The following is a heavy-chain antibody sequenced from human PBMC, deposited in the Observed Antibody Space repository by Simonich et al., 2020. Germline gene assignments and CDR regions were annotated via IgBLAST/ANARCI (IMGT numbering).Heavy chain of an antibody. J-gene: IGHJ3*02. V-gene: IGHV3-21*01. Sequence: EVQLVESGGGLVKPGGSLRLSCAASGFTFSSYSMNWVRQAPGKVLQWVATISSSSSYISYADAVKGRFTISRDNAKNSLYLQMNSLRAEDTAVYYCAREIEAGNAFDIWGQGTMVTVSS. CDR3: AREIEAGNAFDI. CDR1: GFTFSSYS. CDR2: ISSSSSYI.